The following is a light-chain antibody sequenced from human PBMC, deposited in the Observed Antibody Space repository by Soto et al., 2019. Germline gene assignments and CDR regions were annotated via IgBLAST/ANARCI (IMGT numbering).Light chain of an antibody. CDR1: QGISSY. J-gene: IGKJ1*01. CDR3: QQYNTYST. CDR2: AAS. Sequence: AIRMTQSPSSLSASTGDRVTITCRASQGISSYLAWYQQKPGKAPKLLIYAASTLQSGVPSRFSGSGSGTDFTLTISSLQPDDFATYYCQQYNTYSTFGQGTKVEIK. V-gene: IGKV1-8*01.